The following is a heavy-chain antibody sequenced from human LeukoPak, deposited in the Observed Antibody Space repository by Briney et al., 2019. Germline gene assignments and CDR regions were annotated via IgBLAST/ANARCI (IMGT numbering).Heavy chain of an antibody. Sequence: GGSLRLSCAASGFTFSSYEMNWVRQAPGKGLEWVSYISSSGSTMYYADSVKGRFTISRDNAKNSLYLQMNSLRAEDTALYYCARGTTVGAFDIWGQGTMFTVSS. CDR2: ISSSGSTM. V-gene: IGHV3-48*03. D-gene: IGHD4-23*01. CDR3: ARGTTVGAFDI. J-gene: IGHJ3*02. CDR1: GFTFSSYE.